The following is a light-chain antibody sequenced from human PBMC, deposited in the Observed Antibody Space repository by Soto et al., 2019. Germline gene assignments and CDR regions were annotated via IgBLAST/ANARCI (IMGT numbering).Light chain of an antibody. CDR1: SSNIGAGYD. CDR3: QSYDSSLSAL. Sequence: QSVLTQPPSVSGAPGQRVTISCTGRSSNIGAGYDVHWYQQLPGTAPKLLLYGNTNRPSGVPDRFSGSKFGTSASLAITGLQAEDEADYYCQSYDSSLSALFGGGTKLTVL. CDR2: GNT. V-gene: IGLV1-40*01. J-gene: IGLJ2*01.